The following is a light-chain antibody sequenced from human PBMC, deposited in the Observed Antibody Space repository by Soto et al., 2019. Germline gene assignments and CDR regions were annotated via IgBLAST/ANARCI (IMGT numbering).Light chain of an antibody. CDR2: AAS. CDR1: QHISNY. V-gene: IGKV1-39*01. J-gene: IGKJ4*01. CDR3: QQNYSSPLT. Sequence: DIQMTQSPSSLSASVGDRGPITCRASQHISNYLHWYQQKSGRAPKLLIYAASNMQSGVPSRFSCSGSGTDFTLNITSLRPEDFATYFCQQNYSSPLTCGGGTTVDI.